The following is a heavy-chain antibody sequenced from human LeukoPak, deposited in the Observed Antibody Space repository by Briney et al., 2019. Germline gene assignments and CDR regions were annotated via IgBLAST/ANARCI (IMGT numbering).Heavy chain of an antibody. CDR3: ARDPYYDSSGYPDY. V-gene: IGHV1-18*01. CDR2: ISAYNGNT. CDR1: GYTFTSYG. J-gene: IGHJ4*02. Sequence: ASVKVSCKASGYTFTSYGISWVRQAPGQGPEWMGWISAYNGNTNYAQKLQGRVTMTTDTSTSTAYMELRSLGSDDTAVYYCARDPYYDSSGYPDYWGQGTLVTVSS. D-gene: IGHD3-22*01.